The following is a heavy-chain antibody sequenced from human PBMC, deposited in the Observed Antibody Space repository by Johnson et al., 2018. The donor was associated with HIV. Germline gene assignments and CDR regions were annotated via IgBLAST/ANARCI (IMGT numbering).Heavy chain of an antibody. V-gene: IGHV3-33*08. D-gene: IGHD1-26*01. CDR3: ARDGFYSGSYDMFDI. Sequence: QVQLVESGGGVVQPGRSLRLSCAASGFTFSSYAMHWVRQAPGKGQEWLAVIWYDGSNQYYAAFVKGRFTVSRDNSTNTLSLQMNSLRGEDTAVYYCARDGFYSGSYDMFDIWGQGTMVTVSS. J-gene: IGHJ3*02. CDR1: GFTFSSYA. CDR2: IWYDGSNQ.